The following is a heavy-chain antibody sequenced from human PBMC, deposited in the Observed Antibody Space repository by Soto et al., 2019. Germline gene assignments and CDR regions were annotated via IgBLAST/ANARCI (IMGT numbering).Heavy chain of an antibody. J-gene: IGHJ4*02. CDR2: VFYSGST. CDR1: FASFNTNY. V-gene: IGHV4-59*01. CDR3: ARSFMVPVAYFDY. D-gene: IGHD3-10*01. Sequence: SEALSFTCTVSFASFNTNYLICIPRTPGKGLEWIGQVFYSGSTNYNPSLKSRVTISIDTSTKQFFLKLTPVTAADTAVNYCARSFMVPVAYFDYWGLATWVTVSS.